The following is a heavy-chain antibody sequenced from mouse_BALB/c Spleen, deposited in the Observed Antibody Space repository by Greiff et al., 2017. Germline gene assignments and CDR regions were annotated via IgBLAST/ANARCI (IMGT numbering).Heavy chain of an antibody. CDR2: ISYSGST. V-gene: IGHV3-8*02. CDR3: ARRLYCDYDAGFAE. CDR1: GDSITSGY. J-gene: IGHJ3*01. Sequence: EVHLVESGPSLVKPSQTLSLTCSVTGDSITSGYWNWIRKFPGTKLEYMGYISYSGSTYYNPALKSRISITRDTSKDQDYLQLNSVTTEDTATYYCARRLYCDYDAGFAEGGEGAVVTVSA. D-gene: IGHD2-4*01.